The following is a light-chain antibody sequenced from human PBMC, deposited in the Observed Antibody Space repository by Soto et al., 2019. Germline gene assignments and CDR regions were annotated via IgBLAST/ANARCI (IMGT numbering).Light chain of an antibody. J-gene: IGKJ2*02. CDR3: QQYDNWPPCT. CDR2: DTS. V-gene: IGKV3-15*01. Sequence: EFVLTQSPGTLSVSPGERVTLSCRASQSVSRFLAWYQQRPGQAPRLLIYDTSTRATGVPARFSGSGSGTEFSLTISSLQSEDFAVYYCQQYDNWPPCTFGQGTKLEVK. CDR1: QSVSRF.